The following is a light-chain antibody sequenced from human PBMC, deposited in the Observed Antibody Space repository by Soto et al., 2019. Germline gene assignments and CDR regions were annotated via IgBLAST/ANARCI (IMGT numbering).Light chain of an antibody. CDR3: QQSFTTPRT. CDR1: QSISSY. V-gene: IGKV1-39*01. J-gene: IGKJ1*01. CDR2: AAS. Sequence: DIPLTQSPSSLSASVGDRLTITCRASQSISSYLNWYRQTPGKAPKVLIFAASNLQSGVPSRFSGSGSGTDFTLTITSLQPEDFATYYCQQSFTTPRTFGQGTRVEIK.